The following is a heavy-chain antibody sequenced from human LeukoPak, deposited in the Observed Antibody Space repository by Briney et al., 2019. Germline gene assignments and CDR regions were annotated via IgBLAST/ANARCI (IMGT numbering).Heavy chain of an antibody. V-gene: IGHV4-39*01. D-gene: IGHD1-26*01. Sequence: SETLSLTCTVSGGSISSSIYYWGWIRQPPGKGLEWIGCIYYSGSTYYNPSLKSRVTMSVDTSKNQFSLKLSSVTAADTAVYYCARRVEWELLTSYFDYWGQGTLVTVSS. CDR3: ARRVEWELLTSYFDY. CDR2: IYYSGST. CDR1: GGSISSSIYY. J-gene: IGHJ4*02.